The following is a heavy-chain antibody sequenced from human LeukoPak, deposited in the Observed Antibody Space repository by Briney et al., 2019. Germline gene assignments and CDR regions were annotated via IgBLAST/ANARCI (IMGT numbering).Heavy chain of an antibody. V-gene: IGHV3-74*01. CDR1: RFTFSSDW. Sequence: GGSLRLSCAASRFTFSSDWMHWVRQAPGKGLVWVSRINSDGSSTSYADSVKGRFTISRDNAKNTLYLQMNSLRAEDTAVYYCARNTYYYDSSGYYGSLCDYWGQGTLVTVSS. CDR2: INSDGSST. CDR3: ARNTYYYDSSGYYGSLCDY. J-gene: IGHJ4*02. D-gene: IGHD3-22*01.